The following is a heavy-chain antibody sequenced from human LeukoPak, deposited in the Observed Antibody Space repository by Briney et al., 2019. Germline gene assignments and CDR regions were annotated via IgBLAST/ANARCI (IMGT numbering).Heavy chain of an antibody. CDR3: AKGSYYDSSGSFYFDY. V-gene: IGHV3-23*01. CDR1: GFSFRNFA. CDR2: ISGSGVST. J-gene: IGHJ4*02. Sequence: GGSLRLSCAASGFSFRNFAKSWVRQAPGKGLELVSAISGSGVSTYYADSVKGRFTISRDNTKNTLYVQVNSLGTEDTAAHYCAKGSYYDSSGSFYFDYWGQGTLVTVSS. D-gene: IGHD3-22*01.